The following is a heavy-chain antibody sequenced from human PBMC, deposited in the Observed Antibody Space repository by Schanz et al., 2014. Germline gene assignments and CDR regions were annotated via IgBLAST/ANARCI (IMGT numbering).Heavy chain of an antibody. CDR2: ISGSGGST. V-gene: IGHV3-23*01. CDR3: AKGRFGELSAFDI. D-gene: IGHD3-10*01. J-gene: IGHJ3*02. Sequence: EVQLLESGGGLVQPGGSLRLSCLASGFAFSSYAMSWVRQAPGKGLEWVSAISGSGGSTYYADSVKGRFTISRDNSKNTLYLQMNSLRAEDTAVYYCAKGRFGELSAFDIWGQGTTVTVSS. CDR1: GFAFSSYA.